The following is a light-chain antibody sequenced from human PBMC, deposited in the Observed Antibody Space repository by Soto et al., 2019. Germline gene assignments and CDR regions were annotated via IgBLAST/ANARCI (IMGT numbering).Light chain of an antibody. Sequence: DIQMTQSPSSLSASGGDRFTISCRASQSISSYLNWYQQKPGKAPKLLIYAASSLQSGVPSRFSGSGSGTDFTLTISCLQSEDFATYYCQQSYSNPWTFGQGTKVDIK. CDR2: AAS. CDR1: QSISSY. CDR3: QQSYSNPWT. V-gene: IGKV1-39*01. J-gene: IGKJ1*01.